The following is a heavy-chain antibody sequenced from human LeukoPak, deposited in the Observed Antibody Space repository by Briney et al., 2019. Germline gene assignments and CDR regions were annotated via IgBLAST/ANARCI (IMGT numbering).Heavy chain of an antibody. D-gene: IGHD2-15*01. CDR3: ARGGIVVVAATPFDY. J-gene: IGHJ4*02. V-gene: IGHV3-20*04. CDR1: GFTFDDYG. Sequence: GGSLRLSCAASGFTFDDYGMSWVRQAPGKGLEWVSGINWNGGSTGYADSVKGRFTISRDNAKNSPYLQMNSLRAEDTALYYCARGGIVVVAATPFDYWGQGTLVTVSS. CDR2: INWNGGST.